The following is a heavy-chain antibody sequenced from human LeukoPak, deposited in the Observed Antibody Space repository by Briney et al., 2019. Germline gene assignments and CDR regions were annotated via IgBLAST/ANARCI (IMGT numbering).Heavy chain of an antibody. V-gene: IGHV1-2*02. D-gene: IGHD3-22*01. CDR1: GYTFTGYY. Sequence: ASVKVSCKASGYTFTGYYMHWVRQAPGQGLEWMGWINPNSGGTNYAQKFQGRVTMTRDTSISTAYMELSRLRSDDTAVYYCARTAPYYYDSSQRLSDYYCYMDVWGKGTTVTISS. CDR2: INPNSGGT. CDR3: ARTAPYYYDSSQRLSDYYCYMDV. J-gene: IGHJ6*03.